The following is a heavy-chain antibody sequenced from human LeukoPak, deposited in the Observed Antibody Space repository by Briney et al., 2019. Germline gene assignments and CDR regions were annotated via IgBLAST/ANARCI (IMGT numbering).Heavy chain of an antibody. CDR1: GFTFSSYA. D-gene: IGHD2-2*01. CDR2: ISGSGGST. CDR3: AKDGRGVPAATFDY. J-gene: IGHJ4*02. Sequence: GGSLRLSCAASGFTFSSYAMSWVRQAPGKGLEWVSAISGSGGSTYYADSVKVRFTISRDNSKNTLYLQMNSLRAEDTAVYYCAKDGRGVPAATFDYWGQGTLVTVSS. V-gene: IGHV3-23*01.